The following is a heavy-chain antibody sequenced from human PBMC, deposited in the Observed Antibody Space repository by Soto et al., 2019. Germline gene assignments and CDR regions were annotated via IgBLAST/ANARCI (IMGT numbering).Heavy chain of an antibody. CDR3: ARDLLSDSASYDAFDI. D-gene: IGHD3-22*01. J-gene: IGHJ3*02. CDR2: ISSSGSTI. Sequence: PGGSLRLSCAASGFTFSDYYMSWIRQAPGKGLEWVSYISSSGSTIYYADSVKGRFTISRDNAKNSLYLQMNSLRAEDTAVYYCARDLLSDSASYDAFDIWGQGTMVTVSS. V-gene: IGHV3-11*01. CDR1: GFTFSDYY.